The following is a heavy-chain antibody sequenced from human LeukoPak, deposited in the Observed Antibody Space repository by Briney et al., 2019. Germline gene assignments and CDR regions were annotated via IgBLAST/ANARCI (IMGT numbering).Heavy chain of an antibody. CDR2: IDPTDSYT. CDR1: GYSFTSYW. D-gene: IGHD6-19*01. V-gene: IGHV5-10-1*01. CDR3: ARQAPGSGWYDY. Sequence: GESLQISCKGSGYSFTSYWISGVRQMPGKGLEWMGSIDPTDSYTNYSPSFQGHVTISADKSISTAYLQWSSLKASDTAMYYCARQAPGSGWYDYWGQGTLVTVSS. J-gene: IGHJ4*02.